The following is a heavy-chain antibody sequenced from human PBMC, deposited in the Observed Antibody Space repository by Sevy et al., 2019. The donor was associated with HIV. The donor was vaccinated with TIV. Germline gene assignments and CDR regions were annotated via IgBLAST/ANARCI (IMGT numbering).Heavy chain of an antibody. CDR1: GFTFSSYA. V-gene: IGHV3-30-3*01. Sequence: GGSLRLSCAASGFTFSSYAMHWVRQAPGKGLEWVAVISYDGSNKYYADSVKGRFTISRDNSKNTLYLQVKSLRTEVTAVYYCARDQHDYAGNLRTGWFDPWGQGTLVTVSS. J-gene: IGHJ5*02. CDR3: ARDQHDYAGNLRTGWFDP. CDR2: ISYDGSNK. D-gene: IGHD4-17*01.